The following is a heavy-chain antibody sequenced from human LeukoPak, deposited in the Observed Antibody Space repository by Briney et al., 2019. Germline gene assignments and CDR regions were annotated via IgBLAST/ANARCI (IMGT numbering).Heavy chain of an antibody. CDR3: ARTMRGQGYFQH. Sequence: PSETLSLTCTVSGGSISSYYWSWIRQSPGKGLEWIGNIYYSGSTNHNPSLKNRVTISVDTSKNQFSLKLSSVIAADTAMYYCARTMRGQGYFQHWGQGTLVTVSS. CDR1: GGSISSYY. J-gene: IGHJ1*01. V-gene: IGHV4-59*08. CDR2: IYYSGST.